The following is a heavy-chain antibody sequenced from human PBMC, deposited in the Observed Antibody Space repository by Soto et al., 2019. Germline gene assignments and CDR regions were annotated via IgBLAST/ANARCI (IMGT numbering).Heavy chain of an antibody. CDR1: GYTFTSYY. CDR3: ARGTPRDGMDV. V-gene: IGHV1-46*04. D-gene: IGHD1-1*01. J-gene: IGHJ6*02. CDR2: INPSGTST. Sequence: QVQLVQSGAEVKRPGASVKVSRKASGYTFTSYYMQWVRQAPGQGLEWMGMINPSGTSTSYAQKLQGRVTMTRGTSTSTVYMELSSLRHEDTAVYYCARGTPRDGMDVWGQGTTVTVSS.